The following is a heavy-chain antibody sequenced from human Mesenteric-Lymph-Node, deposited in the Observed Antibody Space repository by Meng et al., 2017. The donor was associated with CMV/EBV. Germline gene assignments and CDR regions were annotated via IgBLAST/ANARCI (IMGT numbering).Heavy chain of an antibody. CDR2: IKPNSGGT. J-gene: IGHJ1*01. CDR1: FNDYL. V-gene: IGHV1-2*06. CDR3: ARVADGAGTYDYAEYFNH. Sequence: FNDYLMHWVRQAPGQGLEWMGRIKPNSGGTNYAQKFQGRVTMTRDTSINTADMELSRLRSDDTAVYFCARVADGAGTYDYAEYFNHWGQGTLVTVSS. D-gene: IGHD3-10*01.